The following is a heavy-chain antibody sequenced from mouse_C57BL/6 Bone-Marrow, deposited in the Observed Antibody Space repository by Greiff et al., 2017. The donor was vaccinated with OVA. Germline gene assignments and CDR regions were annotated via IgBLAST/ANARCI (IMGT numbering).Heavy chain of an antibody. D-gene: IGHD1-1*01. J-gene: IGHJ2*01. CDR3: AVLYYGSSFGY. V-gene: IGHV1-81*01. CDR1: GYTFTSYG. Sequence: VQLQQSGAELARPGASVKLSCKASGYTFTSYGISWVKQSTGQGLEWIGEIYPRSGNTYYNEKFKGKATPTADRSSSTAYVELRSLTSEDTAVYFCAVLYYGSSFGYGGQGTTLTVSS. CDR2: IYPRSGNT.